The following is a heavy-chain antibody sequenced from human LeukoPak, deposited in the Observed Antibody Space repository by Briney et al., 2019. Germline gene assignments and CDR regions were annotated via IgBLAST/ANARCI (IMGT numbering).Heavy chain of an antibody. CDR2: IYYSGST. CDR1: GGSISSYY. CDR3: ARGADPGYSSTWDYFDY. J-gene: IGHJ4*02. D-gene: IGHD6-13*01. V-gene: IGHV4-59*12. Sequence: SETLSLTCTVSGGSISSYYWSWIRQPPGKGLEWIGYIYYSGSTNYNPSLKSRVTISVDTSKNQFSLKLSSVTAADTAVYYCARGADPGYSSTWDYFDYWGQGTLVTVSS.